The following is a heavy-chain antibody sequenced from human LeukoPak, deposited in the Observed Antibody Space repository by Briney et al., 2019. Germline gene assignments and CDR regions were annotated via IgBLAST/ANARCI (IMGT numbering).Heavy chain of an antibody. CDR3: ARGRHCSGGSCYSFDY. CDR2: IFYSGST. J-gene: IGHJ4*02. D-gene: IGHD2-15*01. CDR1: SDSISSYY. Sequence: PSETLSLTCTVSSDSISSYYWSWIRQPPGKGLEWIGYIFYSGSTNYNPSLKSRVTISLDTSKNQFSLKLSSVTAADTAVYYCARGRHCSGGSCYSFDYWGQGTLVTVSS. V-gene: IGHV4-59*01.